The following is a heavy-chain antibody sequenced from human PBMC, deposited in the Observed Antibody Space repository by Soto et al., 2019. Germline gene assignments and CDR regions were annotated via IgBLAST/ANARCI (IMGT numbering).Heavy chain of an antibody. D-gene: IGHD1-26*01. CDR2: IYHSGST. V-gene: IGHV4-4*02. J-gene: IGHJ4*02. CDR3: AHRPIVGAAI. CDR1: GGSISNSNW. Sequence: QVQLQESGPGLVKPSGTLSLTCGVFGGSISNSNWWTWVRQPPGKGLEWIGEIYHSGSTNYNSSLMSRVTISLDKVNNQFSLKLTSVPAADTAVYYCAHRPIVGAAIWGQGTLVTVSS.